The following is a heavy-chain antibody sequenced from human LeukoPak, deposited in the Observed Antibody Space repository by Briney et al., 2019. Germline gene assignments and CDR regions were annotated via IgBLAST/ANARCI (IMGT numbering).Heavy chain of an antibody. CDR1: GGSISTSSFY. V-gene: IGHV4-39*01. Sequence: PSETLSLTCTVSGGSISTSSFYWGWIRQPPGKGLEWIGSMYYSGRTYYNLPLKSRVTISGDTSKHQVSLKLTSVTAADTAVYYCARVLGSGSYYYYYMDVWGKGTTVTVSS. CDR2: MYYSGRT. D-gene: IGHD3-10*01. CDR3: ARVLGSGSYYYYYMDV. J-gene: IGHJ6*03.